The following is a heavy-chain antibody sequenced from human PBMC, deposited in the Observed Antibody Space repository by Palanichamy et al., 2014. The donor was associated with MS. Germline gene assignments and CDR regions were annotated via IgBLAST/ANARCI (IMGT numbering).Heavy chain of an antibody. J-gene: IGHJ4*02. D-gene: IGHD6-19*01. CDR1: GFTFSSYG. CDR3: AKDNTPVAGAFDS. CDR2: ISYDGSSQ. V-gene: IGHV3-30*18. Sequence: QVHLVESGGGVVQPGRSLRLSCAASGFTFSSYGMHWVRQAPGKGLEWVTLISYDGSSQYYADSVKGRFTISRDNSKNTLCLQMNSLRLEDTAVYYCAKDNTPVAGAFDSWGQGTLVTVSS.